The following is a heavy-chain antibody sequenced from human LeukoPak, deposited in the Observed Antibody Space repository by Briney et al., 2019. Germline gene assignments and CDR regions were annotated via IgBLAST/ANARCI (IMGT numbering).Heavy chain of an antibody. CDR3: TKYGGSPANYFDS. CDR2: VRKTGSI. Sequence: SETLSLTCTVSGDSISAYYWSWVRQPPGKGLEWIAFVRKTGSINYNPSLKSRATISMDTSNSQFSLHVNSVTAADTAVYYCTKYGGSPANYFDSWGPGTLGSVSP. V-gene: IGHV4-59*08. J-gene: IGHJ4*02. CDR1: GDSISAYY. D-gene: IGHD1-26*01.